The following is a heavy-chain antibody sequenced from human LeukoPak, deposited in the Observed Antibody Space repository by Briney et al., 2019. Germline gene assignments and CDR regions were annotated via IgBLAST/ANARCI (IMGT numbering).Heavy chain of an antibody. CDR2: ISAYNGNT. CDR3: ARDRRVGWLGTFDY. J-gene: IGHJ4*02. D-gene: IGHD5-24*01. Sequence: ASVKVSCKASGYTFTSYGISWVRQAPGQGLEWMGWISAYNGNTNYAQELQGRVTMTTDTSTSTAYMELRSLRSDDTAVYYCARDRRVGWLGTFDYWGQGTLVTVSS. CDR1: GYTFTSYG. V-gene: IGHV1-18*01.